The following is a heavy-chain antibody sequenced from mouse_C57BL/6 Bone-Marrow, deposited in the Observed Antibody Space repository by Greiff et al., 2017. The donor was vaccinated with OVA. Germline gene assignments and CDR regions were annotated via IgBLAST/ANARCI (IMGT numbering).Heavy chain of an antibody. J-gene: IGHJ2*01. V-gene: IGHV5-6*01. CDR1: GFTFSSYG. CDR3: ARHSSGYVDYVDY. Sequence: EVMLVESGGDLVKPGGSLKLSCAASGFTFSSYGMSWVRQTPDKRLEWVATISSGGSYTNYPDSVKGRFTISRDNAKNTLYLQISSLKSEDTAVYCCARHSSGYVDYVDYWGQGTTLTVSS. CDR2: ISSGGSYT. D-gene: IGHD3-2*02.